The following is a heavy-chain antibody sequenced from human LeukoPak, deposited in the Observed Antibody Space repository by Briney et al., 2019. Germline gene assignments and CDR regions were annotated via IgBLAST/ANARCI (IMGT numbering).Heavy chain of an antibody. CDR3: ATAYSTTWSFSDF. CDR1: RFTFSTYA. J-gene: IGHJ4*02. CDR2: LSDGGGYT. Sequence: GGSLRLSCAASRFTFSTYAMSWVRQAPGKGLEWVSGLSDGGGYTYYADSVKGRFTISRDNAKNTLYPQMNSLRAEDTAIYYCATAYSTTWSFSDFWGQGTLVTVSS. V-gene: IGHV3-23*01. D-gene: IGHD6-13*01.